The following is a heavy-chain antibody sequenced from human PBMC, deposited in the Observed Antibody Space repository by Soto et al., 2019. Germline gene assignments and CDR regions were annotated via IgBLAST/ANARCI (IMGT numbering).Heavy chain of an antibody. V-gene: IGHV4-34*01. CDR3: ARDGTALHYYYGMDV. CDR2: INHSGST. CDR1: GGSFSGYY. J-gene: IGHJ6*02. Sequence: SETLSLTCAVYGGSFSGYYWSWIRQPPGKGLEWIGEINHSGSTNYNPSLKSRDTISVDRSKNQFSLKLSSVTAADTAVYYCARDGTALHYYYGMDVWGQGTTVT. D-gene: IGHD5-18*01.